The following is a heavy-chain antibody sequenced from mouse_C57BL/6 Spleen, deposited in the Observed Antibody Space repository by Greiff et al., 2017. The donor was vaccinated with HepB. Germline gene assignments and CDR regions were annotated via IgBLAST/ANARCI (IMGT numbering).Heavy chain of an antibody. CDR1: GYTFTSYW. J-gene: IGHJ2*01. CDR2: IHPNSGST. Sequence: QVQLQQPGAELVKPGASVKLSCKASGYTFTSYWMHWVKQRPGQGLEWIGMIHPNSGSTNYNEKFKSKATLTVDKSSSTAYMQLSSLTSEDSAVYYCARGVYGSSLLDYWGQGTTLTVSS. V-gene: IGHV1-64*01. CDR3: ARGVYGSSLLDY. D-gene: IGHD1-1*01.